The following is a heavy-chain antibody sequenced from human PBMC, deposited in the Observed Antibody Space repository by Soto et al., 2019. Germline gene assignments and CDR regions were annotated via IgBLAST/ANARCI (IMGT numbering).Heavy chain of an antibody. CDR2: IIPFFKAT. J-gene: IGHJ6*02. D-gene: IGHD3-16*01. CDR3: ARDVPLNYYDGTFSYYAMDV. V-gene: IGHV1-69*13. CDR1: GGTFSSHA. Sequence: ASVKVSCKASGGTFSSHAISWVRQAPGQGLEWMGGIIPFFKATNYAQKFQGRVTITADDSTSTAYMDLCSLRSEDTAVYYCARDVPLNYYDGTFSYYAMDVWGQGTTVTVSS.